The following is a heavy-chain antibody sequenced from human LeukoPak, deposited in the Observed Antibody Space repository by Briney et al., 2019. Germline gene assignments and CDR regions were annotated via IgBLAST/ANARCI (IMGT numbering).Heavy chain of an antibody. V-gene: IGHV3-30-3*02. CDR3: VKKGQADDYGNPD. J-gene: IGHJ4*02. D-gene: IGHD4-17*01. CDR1: GFTFNRYA. Sequence: GGSLRLSCAASGFTFNRYAIHWVRQAPGKGLEWVTVIASDGNDQHYADSVKGRFTISRDNSKNTLYLQMNNLRADDTAVYYCVKKGQADDYGNPDWGQGALVTVSP. CDR2: IASDGNDQ.